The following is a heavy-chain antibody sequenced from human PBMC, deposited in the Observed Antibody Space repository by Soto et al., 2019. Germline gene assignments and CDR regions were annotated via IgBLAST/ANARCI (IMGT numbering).Heavy chain of an antibody. J-gene: IGHJ4*02. D-gene: IGHD3-10*01. CDR2: ISSNGGST. CDR1: GFTFSSYA. Sequence: PGGSLRLSCSASGFTFSSYAMHWVRQAPGKGLEYVSAISSNGGSTYYADSVKGRFTISRDNSKNTLYLQMSSLRAEDTAVYYCVNPSTLYYYVSGSYPKINDYWCQGTLVSVFS. CDR3: VNPSTLYYYVSGSYPKINDY. V-gene: IGHV3-64D*06.